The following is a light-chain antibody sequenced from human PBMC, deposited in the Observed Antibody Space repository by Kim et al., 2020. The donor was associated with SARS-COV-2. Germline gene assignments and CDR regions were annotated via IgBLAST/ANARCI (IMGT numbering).Light chain of an antibody. CDR2: RDS. Sequence: ALGQTARITCGGNNIGSKNVLGYQQKPGQAPVLVIYRDSNRPSGIPERFSGSNSGNTATLTISRAQAGDEADYYCQVWDSSTGVFGGGTQLTVL. V-gene: IGLV3-9*01. J-gene: IGLJ2*01. CDR3: QVWDSSTGV. CDR1: NIGSKN.